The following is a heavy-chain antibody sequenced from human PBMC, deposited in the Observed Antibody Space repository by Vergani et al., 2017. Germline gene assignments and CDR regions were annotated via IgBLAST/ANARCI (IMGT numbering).Heavy chain of an antibody. CDR1: GYTFTSYD. CDR2: MNPNSGNT. Sequence: VQLVESGAEVKKPGASVKVSCKASGYTFTSYDINWVRQATGQGLEWMGWMNPNSGNTGYAQKFQGRVTMTRDTSISTAYMELSRLRSDDTAVYYCARVKRQWLNSEYFQHWGQGTLVTVSS. J-gene: IGHJ1*01. V-gene: IGHV1-8*02. D-gene: IGHD6-19*01. CDR3: ARVKRQWLNSEYFQH.